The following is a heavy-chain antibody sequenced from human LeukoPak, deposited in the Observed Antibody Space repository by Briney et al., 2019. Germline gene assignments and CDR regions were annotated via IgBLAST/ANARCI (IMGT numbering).Heavy chain of an antibody. J-gene: IGHJ4*02. CDR3: ARTYYYDVSVYYYRDLNS. Sequence: GASVKVSCKSSGYTFTMYGITWVRQAPGQGLEWMGWISAYSGNTDYAEKVQGRVTMTTDASTTTAYMELRNLTSDDTAIYFCARTYYYDVSVYYYRDLNSGGQGTLVTVSS. CDR2: ISAYSGNT. CDR1: GYTFTMYG. V-gene: IGHV1-18*01. D-gene: IGHD3-22*01.